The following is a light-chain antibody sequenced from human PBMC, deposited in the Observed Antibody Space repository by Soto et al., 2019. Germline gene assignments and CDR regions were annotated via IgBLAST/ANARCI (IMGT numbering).Light chain of an antibody. Sequence: EIMMTQSPATLSVSPGERATLSCRASQSVSSNLAWYQQKPGQAPRLLIYSASTRATGIPARFSGSGSGTEITITISSLQSEDFALYYCHQYNNGPPLTFGGGTKVEIK. CDR1: QSVSSN. CDR2: SAS. V-gene: IGKV3-15*01. CDR3: HQYNNGPPLT. J-gene: IGKJ4*01.